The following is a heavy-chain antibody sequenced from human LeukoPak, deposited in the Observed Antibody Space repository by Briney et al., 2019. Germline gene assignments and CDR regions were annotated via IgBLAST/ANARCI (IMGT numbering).Heavy chain of an antibody. J-gene: IGHJ5*02. D-gene: IGHD3-3*01. CDR2: IYHSGST. V-gene: IGHV4-38-2*01. CDR1: DFSISSNHN. Sequence: PSETLSLTCAASDFSISSNHNWGWIRQPPGKGLEWIGNIYHSGSTYYNPSLKSRVTISVDTSKNQFSLKLSSVTAADTAVYYCATTTRFLEWLPNWFDPWGQGTLVTVSS. CDR3: ATTTRFLEWLPNWFDP.